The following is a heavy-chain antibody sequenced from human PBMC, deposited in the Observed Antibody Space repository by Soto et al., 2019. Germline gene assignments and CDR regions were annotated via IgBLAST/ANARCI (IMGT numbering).Heavy chain of an antibody. Sequence: QVQLVESGGGVVQPGRSLRLSCAASGFTFSSYGMHWVRQAPGKGLEWVAVIWYDGSNKYYADSVKGRFTISRDNSKNTLYLQMNSLRAEDTAVYHCAGSQQLVRNGMDVWGQGTTVTVSS. J-gene: IGHJ6*02. CDR2: IWYDGSNK. CDR1: GFTFSSYG. D-gene: IGHD6-13*01. V-gene: IGHV3-33*01. CDR3: AGSQQLVRNGMDV.